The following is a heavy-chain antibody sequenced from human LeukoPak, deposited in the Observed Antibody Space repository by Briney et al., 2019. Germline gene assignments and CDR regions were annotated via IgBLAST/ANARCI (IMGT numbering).Heavy chain of an antibody. D-gene: IGHD2-15*01. CDR1: GGSISNSY. Sequence: SETLSLTCTVSGGSISNSYWSWIRQPPGKGLEWIGYIYYSGSTNYNPSLKSRVTISVDTSKNQFSLKLSSVTAADTAVYYCARRGCSGGSCSLTLDPWGQGTLVTVSS. J-gene: IGHJ5*02. V-gene: IGHV4-59*08. CDR2: IYYSGST. CDR3: ARRGCSGGSCSLTLDP.